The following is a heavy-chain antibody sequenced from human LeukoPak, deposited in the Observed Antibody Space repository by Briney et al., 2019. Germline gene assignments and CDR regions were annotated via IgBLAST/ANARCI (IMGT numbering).Heavy chain of an antibody. CDR1: GGSISSSSYY. Sequence: PSETLSLTRTVSGGSISSSSYYWGWIRQPPGKGLEWIGSIYYSGSTYYNPSLKSRVTISVDTSKNQFSLKLSSVTAADTAVYYCARGSSGWYNWYFDLWGRGTLVTVSS. J-gene: IGHJ2*01. CDR3: ARGSSGWYNWYFDL. V-gene: IGHV4-39*07. D-gene: IGHD6-19*01. CDR2: IYYSGST.